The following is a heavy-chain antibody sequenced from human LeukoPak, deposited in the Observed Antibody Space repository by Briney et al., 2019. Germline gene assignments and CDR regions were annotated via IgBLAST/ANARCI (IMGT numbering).Heavy chain of an antibody. CDR1: GYTFTSYG. J-gene: IGHJ4*02. Sequence: ASVKASCKASGYTFTSYGISWVRQAPGQGLEWMGWISAYNGNTNYAQKLQGRVTMTTDTSTSTAYMELSSLRSEDMAVYYCARGFYSGYDLVHFDYWGQGTLVTVSS. CDR2: ISAYNGNT. V-gene: IGHV1-18*03. D-gene: IGHD5-12*01. CDR3: ARGFYSGYDLVHFDY.